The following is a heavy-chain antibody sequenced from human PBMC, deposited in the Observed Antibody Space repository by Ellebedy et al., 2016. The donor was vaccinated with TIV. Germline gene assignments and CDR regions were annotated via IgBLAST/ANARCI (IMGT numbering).Heavy chain of an antibody. CDR1: GYIFTDHR. D-gene: IGHD3-10*01. J-gene: IGHJ4*02. CDR3: ARDRMGSYEY. V-gene: IGHV1-2*02. CDR2: IKPKTGDI. Sequence: AASVKVSCKASGYIFTDHRVDWVGQAPGQGLEWMGWIKPKTGDIHYVQRFQGRNTMTSDTSITTVYMELDRMTSDDTAVYYCARDRMGSYEYWGQGTRVTVSS.